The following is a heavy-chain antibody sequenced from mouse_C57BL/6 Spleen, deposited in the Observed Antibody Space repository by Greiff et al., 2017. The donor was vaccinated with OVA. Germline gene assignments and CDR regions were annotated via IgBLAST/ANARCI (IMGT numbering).Heavy chain of an antibody. V-gene: IGHV1-19*01. CDR3: ARGGPIYYDYDEGDYYAMDY. Sequence: EVQLQQSGPVLVKPGASVKMSCKASGYTFTDYYMNWVKQSHGKSLEWIGVINPYNGGTSYNQKFKGKATLTVDKSSSTAYMELNSLTSEDSAVYYCARGGPIYYDYDEGDYYAMDYWGQGTSVTVSS. D-gene: IGHD2-4*01. CDR1: GYTFTDYY. CDR2: INPYNGGT. J-gene: IGHJ4*01.